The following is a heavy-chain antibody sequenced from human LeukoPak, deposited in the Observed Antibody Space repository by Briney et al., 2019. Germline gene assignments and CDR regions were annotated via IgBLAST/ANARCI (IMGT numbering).Heavy chain of an antibody. Sequence: SVKVSCKASGGTFSSYAISWVRQAPGQGLEWMGRIIPILGIADYAQKFQGRVTITADKSTSTAYMELSSLRSEDTAVYYCARDYGLWFGESQPYYFDYWGQGTLVTVSS. V-gene: IGHV1-69*04. CDR3: ARDYGLWFGESQPYYFDY. D-gene: IGHD3-10*01. J-gene: IGHJ4*02. CDR2: IIPILGIA. CDR1: GGTFSSYA.